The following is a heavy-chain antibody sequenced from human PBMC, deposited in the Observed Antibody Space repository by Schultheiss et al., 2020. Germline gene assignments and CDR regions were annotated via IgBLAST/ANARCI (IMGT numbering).Heavy chain of an antibody. J-gene: IGHJ6*02. Sequence: SQTLSLTCTVSGGSISSDHWSWIRQPPGKGLEWIGYIYYSGRTNYNPSLNSRVTISVDTSKGQFSLELSSVTAADTAVYYCARPVGGLDVWGQGTTVTVSS. CDR1: GGSISSDH. CDR3: ARPVGGLDV. V-gene: IGHV4-59*08. D-gene: IGHD1-26*01. CDR2: IYYSGRT.